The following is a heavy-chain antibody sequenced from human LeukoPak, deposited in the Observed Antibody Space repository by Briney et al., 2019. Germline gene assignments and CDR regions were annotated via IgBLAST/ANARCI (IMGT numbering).Heavy chain of an antibody. CDR2: IYYSGST. Sequence: SETLSLTCTVSGGSISSGDYYWSWIRQPPGKGLEWIGYIYYSGSTYYNPSLKSRVTISVDTSKNQFSLKLSSVTAANTAVYYCATVLVSHLYYYYVWGYFNWFDPWGQGTLVTVSS. CDR3: ATVLVSHLYYYYVWGYFNWFDP. V-gene: IGHV4-30-4*01. J-gene: IGHJ5*02. D-gene: IGHD3-16*01. CDR1: GGSISSGDYY.